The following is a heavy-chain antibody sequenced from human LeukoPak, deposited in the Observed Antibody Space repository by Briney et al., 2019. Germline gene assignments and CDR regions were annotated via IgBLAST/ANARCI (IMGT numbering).Heavy chain of an antibody. CDR1: GGTFSSYT. CDR2: IIPILGIA. D-gene: IGHD1-14*01. Sequence: ASVKVSCKASGGTFSSYTISWVRQAPGQGLEWMGRIIPILGIANYAQKFQGRVTITADKSTSTAYMELSSLRSEDTAVYYCARGEPLTVXPDYWGQGTLVTVSS. J-gene: IGHJ4*02. CDR3: ARGEPLTVXPDY. V-gene: IGHV1-69*02.